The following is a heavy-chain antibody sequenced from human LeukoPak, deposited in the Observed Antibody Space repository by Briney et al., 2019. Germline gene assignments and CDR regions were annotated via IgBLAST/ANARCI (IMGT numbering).Heavy chain of an antibody. D-gene: IGHD6-13*01. CDR1: GFTFSEYY. J-gene: IGHJ5*02. CDR2: VSSSGSTI. Sequence: PGGSLRLSCAASGFTFSEYYMSWIRHARGEGLEWVSYVSSSGSTIYYADSVKGRFTISRDNAKNSLYLQMNSLRAEDTAVYYCARHSSSVFDFDPRGQGTLVTVSS. V-gene: IGHV3-11*04. CDR3: ARHSSSVFDFDP.